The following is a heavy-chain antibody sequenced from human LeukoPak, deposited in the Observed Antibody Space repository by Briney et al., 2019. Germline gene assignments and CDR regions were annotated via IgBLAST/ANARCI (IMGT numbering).Heavy chain of an antibody. J-gene: IGHJ4*02. CDR2: ISYDGSNK. Sequence: PGRSLRLSCAASGFTFSSYAMHWVRQAPGKGLEWVAVISYDGSNKYYADSVKGRFTISRDNSKNTLYLQMNSLRAEDTAVYYCARSPVAAVRYYFDYWGQGTLVTVSS. V-gene: IGHV3-30-3*01. CDR3: ARSPVAAVRYYFDY. D-gene: IGHD6-25*01. CDR1: GFTFSSYA.